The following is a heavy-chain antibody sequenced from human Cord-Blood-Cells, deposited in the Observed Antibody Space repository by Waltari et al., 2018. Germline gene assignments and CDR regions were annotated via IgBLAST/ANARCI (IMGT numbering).Heavy chain of an antibody. CDR1: GGSFSGYY. D-gene: IGHD1-26*01. J-gene: IGHJ5*02. V-gene: IGHV4-34*01. Sequence: QVQLQQWGAGLLKPSETLSLTCAVYGGSFSGYYWSWIRQPPGQGLEWIGEINHSGSTNYNPSLKSRVTISVDTSKNQFSLKLSSVTAADTAVYYCASVRGSYWFDPWGQGTLVTVSS. CDR2: INHSGST. CDR3: ASVRGSYWFDP.